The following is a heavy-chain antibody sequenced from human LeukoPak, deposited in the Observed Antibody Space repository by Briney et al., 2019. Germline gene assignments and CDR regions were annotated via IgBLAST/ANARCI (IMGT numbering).Heavy chain of an antibody. CDR3: ARGDYYDSSGYYYGWFDP. V-gene: IGHV4-34*01. CDR2: INHSGST. J-gene: IGHJ5*02. Sequence: PSETLSLTCAVYGGSFSGYYWSWIRQPPGKGLECIGEINHSGSTNYNPSLKSRVTISVDTSKNQFSLKLSSVTAADTAVYYCARGDYYDSSGYYYGWFDPWGQGTLVTVSS. CDR1: GGSFSGYY. D-gene: IGHD3-22*01.